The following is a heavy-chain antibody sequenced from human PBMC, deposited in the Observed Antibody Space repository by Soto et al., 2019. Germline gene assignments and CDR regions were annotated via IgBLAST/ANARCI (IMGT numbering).Heavy chain of an antibody. CDR2: ISGYNGNT. CDR1: GYAFTNYG. V-gene: IGHV1-18*01. J-gene: IGHJ4*02. CDR3: ARGPTTTVSSPAFY. D-gene: IGHD4-17*01. Sequence: QVQLVQSGAEVKKPGASVTVSCKASGYAFTNYGITWVRQAPGQGLEWMGWISGYNGNTNYAQKLQGRVTMTKDTSTSPACMELRSLRSDDTAVYYCARGPTTTVSSPAFYWGQGTLLTVSS.